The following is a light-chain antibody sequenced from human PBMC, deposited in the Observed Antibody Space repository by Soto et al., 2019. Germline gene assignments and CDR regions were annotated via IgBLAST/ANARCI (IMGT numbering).Light chain of an antibody. CDR3: QHYNNWPFT. J-gene: IGKJ2*01. CDR2: DAI. V-gene: IGKV3-15*01. Sequence: DKLMSQSPATLSVSLGERVTLSCRASQNIHNHMSWFLQKPGQTPRLLIYDAIIRAPDVPARFSGSWSGTEFTLTINSLQSEDFAVYYCQHYNNWPFTFGQGTKVDIK. CDR1: QNIHNH.